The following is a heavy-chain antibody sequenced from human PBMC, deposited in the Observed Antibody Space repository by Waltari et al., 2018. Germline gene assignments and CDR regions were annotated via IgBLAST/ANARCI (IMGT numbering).Heavy chain of an antibody. CDR1: GSFSGYY. Sequence: GSFSGYYWSWIRQPPGKGLEWIGEINHSGSTNYNPSLKSRVTISVDTSKNQFSLKLSSVTAADTAVYYCARTYYYDSSGYAGYWGQGTLVTVSS. CDR2: INHSGST. CDR3: ARTYYYDSSGYAGY. V-gene: IGHV4-34*01. J-gene: IGHJ4*02. D-gene: IGHD3-22*01.